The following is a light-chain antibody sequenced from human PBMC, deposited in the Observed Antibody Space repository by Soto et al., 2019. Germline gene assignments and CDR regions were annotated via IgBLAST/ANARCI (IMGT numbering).Light chain of an antibody. Sequence: EIILTQSPDTLSLSPGERATLSCRASQSLTTDLAWYQQKPGQPPRLLIYGASTRATDFPARFSGSGSGTDFTLTISRLEPEDFAVYYCQQYDSSPRTFGQGTKVDIK. V-gene: IGKV3-20*01. CDR1: QSLTTD. CDR2: GAS. CDR3: QQYDSSPRT. J-gene: IGKJ1*01.